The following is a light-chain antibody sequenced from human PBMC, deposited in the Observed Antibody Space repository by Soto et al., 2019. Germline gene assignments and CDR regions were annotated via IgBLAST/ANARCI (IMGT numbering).Light chain of an antibody. CDR2: GAS. CDR1: QSVSSN. CDR3: RQYGRSLGFA. V-gene: IGKV3-20*01. J-gene: IGKJ4*01. Sequence: EIVMTQSPATLSVSPGERATLSCRASQSVSSNLAWYQQKPGQAPRLLFYGASNWAIGIPDRFSGSGSGTDFTLTISRLEPEDFAVYYCRQYGRSLGFAFGGGTKVDNK.